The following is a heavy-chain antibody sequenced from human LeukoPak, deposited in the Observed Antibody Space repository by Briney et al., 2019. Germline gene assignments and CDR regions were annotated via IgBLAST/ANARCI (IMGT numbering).Heavy chain of an antibody. D-gene: IGHD3-22*01. J-gene: IGHJ4*02. V-gene: IGHV1-69*05. Sequence: SVKVSCKASGGTFSRYAISWVRQAPGQGLEWMGGIIPIFGTANYAQKFQGRVTITTDESTSTAYMELSSLRSEDTAVYYCARARRYYYDSSGYWDYFDYWGQGTLVTVSS. CDR1: GGTFSRYA. CDR2: IIPIFGTA. CDR3: ARARRYYYDSSGYWDYFDY.